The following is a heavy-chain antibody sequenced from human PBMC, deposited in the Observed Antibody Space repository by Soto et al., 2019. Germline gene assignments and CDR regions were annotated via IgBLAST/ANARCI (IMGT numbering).Heavy chain of an antibody. D-gene: IGHD6-6*01. Sequence: PSETLSITCTVSGGSISSYYWSWIRQPPGKGLEWIGYIYYSGSTNYNPSLKSRVTISVDTSKNQFSLKLSSVTAADTAVYYCARGGGQLVRMFWFDPWGQGTLVTVSS. CDR2: IYYSGST. CDR3: ARGGGQLVRMFWFDP. J-gene: IGHJ5*02. CDR1: GGSISSYY. V-gene: IGHV4-59*01.